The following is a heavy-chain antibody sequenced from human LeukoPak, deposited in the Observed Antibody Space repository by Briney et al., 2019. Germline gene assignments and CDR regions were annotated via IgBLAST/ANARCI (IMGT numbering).Heavy chain of an antibody. D-gene: IGHD3-22*01. J-gene: IGHJ4*02. CDR3: ARVAYSSGYYYFDY. Sequence: ASETLSLTCTVSGGSISHYYWSWIRQPPGKGREWIGYIYYSGSTNYNPSLKSRVTISVDTSKNQFSLKLSSVTAADTAVYYCARVAYSSGYYYFDYWGQGTLVTVSS. CDR1: GGSISHYY. V-gene: IGHV4-59*08. CDR2: IYYSGST.